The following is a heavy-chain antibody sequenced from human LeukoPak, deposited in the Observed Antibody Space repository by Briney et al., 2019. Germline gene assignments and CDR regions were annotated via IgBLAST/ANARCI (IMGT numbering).Heavy chain of an antibody. CDR3: AKDFLRNMVLGFDY. Sequence: GGSLRLSCAASGFAFASFALSRVRQGPGKGLEWVSTITGSGGNTYYADSVKGRFTISRDNSKNTLYLQMNSLRAEDTAVFYCAKDFLRNMVLGFDYWGQGTLVTVSS. CDR1: GFAFASFA. J-gene: IGHJ4*02. D-gene: IGHD3-10*01. CDR2: ITGSGGNT. V-gene: IGHV3-23*01.